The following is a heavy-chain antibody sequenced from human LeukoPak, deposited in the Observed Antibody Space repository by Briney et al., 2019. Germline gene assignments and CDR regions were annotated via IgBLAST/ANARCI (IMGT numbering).Heavy chain of an antibody. CDR1: GFTFSSYW. J-gene: IGHJ3*02. D-gene: IGHD4-17*01. V-gene: IGHV3-7*01. CDR2: IKKDGSEK. Sequence: GGSLRLSCAASGFTFSSYWMSWVRQAPGKGLEWVANIKKDGSEKYYVDSVKGRFTISRDNAQTSLYLQMNSLRAEDTAVYYCARQGYGDYVPVPFDIWGQGTMVTVSS. CDR3: ARQGYGDYVPVPFDI.